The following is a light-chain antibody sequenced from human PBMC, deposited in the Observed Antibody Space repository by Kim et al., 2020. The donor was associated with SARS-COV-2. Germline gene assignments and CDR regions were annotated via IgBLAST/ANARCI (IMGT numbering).Light chain of an antibody. Sequence: DIQMTQYPSSLSASVGDRVSITCRASQSIGSHLNWYQLKPGKAPELLIYATSSLSSGVPSRFSGSGTDYTLTISTLQPEDFATYYCQETYSTPRALTFGGGTKVDIK. CDR3: QETYSTPRALT. CDR2: ATS. V-gene: IGKV1-39*01. CDR1: QSIGSH. J-gene: IGKJ4*01.